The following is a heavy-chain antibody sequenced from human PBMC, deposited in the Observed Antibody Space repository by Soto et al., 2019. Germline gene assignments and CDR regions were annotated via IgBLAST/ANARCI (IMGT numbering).Heavy chain of an antibody. J-gene: IGHJ6*02. Sequence: ASVKVSCKASGYTLTRYAMRWVRQATGQRLEWMGWINAGNGNTKYSQKFQGRVTITRDTSASTAYMELSSLRSEDTAVYYCARDLGTYYYYGMDVWGQGTTVTVSS. D-gene: IGHD6-13*01. CDR3: ARDLGTYYYYGMDV. CDR1: GYTLTRYA. V-gene: IGHV1-3*01. CDR2: INAGNGNT.